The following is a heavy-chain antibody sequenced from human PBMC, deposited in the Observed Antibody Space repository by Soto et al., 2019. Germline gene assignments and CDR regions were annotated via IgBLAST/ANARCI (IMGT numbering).Heavy chain of an antibody. D-gene: IGHD5-18*01. V-gene: IGHV4-59*12. CDR1: GGSISSYY. J-gene: IGHJ4*02. CDR3: ARGDTAMAGRGYFDY. Sequence: TSETLSLTCTVSGGSISSYYWSWIRQPPGKGLEWIGEIYHSGSTNYNPSLKSRVTISVDKSKNQFSLKLSSVTAADTAVYYCARGDTAMAGRGYFDYWGQGTLVTVSS. CDR2: IYHSGST.